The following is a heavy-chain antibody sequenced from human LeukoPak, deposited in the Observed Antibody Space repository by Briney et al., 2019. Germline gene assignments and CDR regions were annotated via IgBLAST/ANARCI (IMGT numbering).Heavy chain of an antibody. V-gene: IGHV3-9*01. D-gene: IGHD3-10*01. CDR2: ISWNSGSI. J-gene: IGHJ5*02. CDR1: GFTFDDYA. CDR3: AKDSKVRGVIKYNWFDP. Sequence: PGRSLRLSCAASGFTFDDYAMHWVRQAPGEGLEWVSGISWNSGSIGYADSVKGRFTISRDNAKTSLYLHMNSLRAEDTALYYCAKDSKVRGVIKYNWFDPWGQGTLVTVSS.